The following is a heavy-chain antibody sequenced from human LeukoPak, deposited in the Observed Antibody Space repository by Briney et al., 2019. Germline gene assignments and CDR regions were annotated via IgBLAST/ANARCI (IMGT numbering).Heavy chain of an antibody. CDR2: INSDGSSA. V-gene: IGHV3-74*01. CDR1: GFSFSSYW. D-gene: IGHD1-26*01. CDR3: ARGGARRGYYTMDV. J-gene: IGHJ6*02. Sequence: PGESLRLSCDASGFSFSSYWMHWDRQAPGKGLVWVSRINSDGSSATYADSVKGRFTTSRDNAKHTLYLQMTSLSAEDTAVYFCARGGARRGYYTMDVWGPGTTVTVSS.